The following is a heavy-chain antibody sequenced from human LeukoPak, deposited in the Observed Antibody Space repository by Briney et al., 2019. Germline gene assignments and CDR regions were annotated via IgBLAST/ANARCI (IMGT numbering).Heavy chain of an antibody. CDR1: GYTFTSYG. J-gene: IGHJ4*02. Sequence: GASVKVSCKASGYTFTSYGISWMRQAPGQGLEWMGWISTYSGHTDYAQKFQGRVTMTTDTPTSTAYMELRSLRSDDTAVYYCAGGGTEFDYWGQGTLVTVSS. CDR2: ISTYSGHT. V-gene: IGHV1-18*04. CDR3: AGGGTEFDY. D-gene: IGHD3-16*01.